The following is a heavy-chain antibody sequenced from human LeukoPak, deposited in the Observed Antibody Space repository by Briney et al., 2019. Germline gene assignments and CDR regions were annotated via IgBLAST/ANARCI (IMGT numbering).Heavy chain of an antibody. CDR1: GGTFSSYA. CDR2: IIPILGIA. CDR3: ARDREAPTAMVTGFYYGMDV. D-gene: IGHD5-18*01. Sequence: GASVKVSCKASGGTFSSYAIIWVRQAPGQGLEWMGRIIPILGIANYAQKFQGRVTITADKSTSTAYMELSSLRSEDTAVYYCARDREAPTAMVTGFYYGMDVWGQGTTVTVSS. J-gene: IGHJ6*02. V-gene: IGHV1-69*04.